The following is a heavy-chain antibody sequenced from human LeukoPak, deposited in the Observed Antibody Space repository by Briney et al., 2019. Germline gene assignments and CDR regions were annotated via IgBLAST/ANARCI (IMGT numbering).Heavy chain of an antibody. CDR3: VKSGGYGLIDY. Sequence: SETLSLTCAVSGVSISGSYYYWGWISQPPGKGLEWIGNIYYSGSTYYNASLQSRVTISIDTSKNQFSLRLNSVTAADTAMYFCVKSGGYGLIDYWGQGTLVTVSS. V-gene: IGHV4-39*01. CDR1: GVSISGSYYY. D-gene: IGHD1-26*01. J-gene: IGHJ4*02. CDR2: IYYSGST.